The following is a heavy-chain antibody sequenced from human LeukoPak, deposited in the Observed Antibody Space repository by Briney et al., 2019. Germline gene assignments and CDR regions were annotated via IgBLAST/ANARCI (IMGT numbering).Heavy chain of an antibody. CDR1: GFTFSSYW. CDR2: IKQDGSEK. J-gene: IGHJ4*02. V-gene: IGHV3-7*01. CDR3: ARAPKYCSGGSCYLPY. Sequence: GGSLRLSCAASGFTFSSYWMSSVLQAPGKGLEWVANIKQDGSEKYYVDSVKGRFTISRDNAKNSLYLQMNSLRAEDTAVYYCARAPKYCSGGSCYLPYWGQGTLVTVSS. D-gene: IGHD2-15*01.